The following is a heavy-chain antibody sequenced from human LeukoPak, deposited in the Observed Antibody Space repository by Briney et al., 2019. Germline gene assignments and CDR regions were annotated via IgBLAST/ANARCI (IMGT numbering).Heavy chain of an antibody. CDR2: ISGSGGST. J-gene: IGHJ5*02. CDR1: GFTFSSYA. V-gene: IGHV3-23*01. D-gene: IGHD2-15*01. Sequence: GGSLRLSCAASGFTFSSYAMSWVRQAPGKGLEWVSAISGSGGSTYYADSVKGRFTISRDNARNSLYLQMNTLRAEDTAVYSCARGADGVSSNSRGWFDPWGQGTLVTVSS. CDR3: ARGADGVSSNSRGWFDP.